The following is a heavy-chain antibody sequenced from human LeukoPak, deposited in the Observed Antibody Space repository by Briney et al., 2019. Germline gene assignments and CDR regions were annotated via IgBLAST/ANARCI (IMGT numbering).Heavy chain of an antibody. CDR3: ARMGRIAVAGLDY. CDR1: GGSFSGYY. D-gene: IGHD6-19*01. V-gene: IGHV4-34*01. J-gene: IGHJ4*02. Sequence: SETLSLTCAVYGGSFSGYYWSWIRQPPGKGLGWIGEINHSGSTNYNPSLKSRVTISVDTSKNQFSLKLNSVTAADTAVYYCARMGRIAVAGLDYWGQGTLVTVSS. CDR2: INHSGST.